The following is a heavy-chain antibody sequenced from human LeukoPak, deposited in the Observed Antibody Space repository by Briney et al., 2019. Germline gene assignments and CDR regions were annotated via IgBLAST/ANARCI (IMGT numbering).Heavy chain of an antibody. CDR2: IYYSGST. J-gene: IGHJ4*02. CDR1: GGSISSGGYY. V-gene: IGHV4-61*08. D-gene: IGHD6-19*01. Sequence: SQTLSLTCTVSGGSISSGGYYWSWIRQPPGKGLEWIGYIYYSGSTNYNPSLKSRVTISVDTSKNQFSLKLSSVTAADTAVYYCARLGSSGWYEFDYWGQGTLVTVSS. CDR3: ARLGSSGWYEFDY.